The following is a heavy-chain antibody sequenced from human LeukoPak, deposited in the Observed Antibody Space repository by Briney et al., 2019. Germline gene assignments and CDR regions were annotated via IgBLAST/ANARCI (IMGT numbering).Heavy chain of an antibody. V-gene: IGHV3-48*04. J-gene: IGHJ4*02. CDR1: RFTFSTYA. D-gene: IGHD5-18*01. Sequence: PGGSLRLSCAASRFTFSTYAMSWVRQAPGKGLEWVSYISSSGSTIYYADSVKGRFTISRDNAKNSLYLQMNSLRAEDTAVYYCARDRSLGGYSYGYPDYWGQGTLVTVSS. CDR2: ISSSGSTI. CDR3: ARDRSLGGYSYGYPDY.